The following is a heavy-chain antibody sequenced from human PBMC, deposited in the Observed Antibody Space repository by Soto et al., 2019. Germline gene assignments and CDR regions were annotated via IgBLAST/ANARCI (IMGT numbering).Heavy chain of an antibody. Sequence: PGGSLRLSCAASGFTFSSYAMSWVRQAPGKGLEWDSAITASGDTTYYADSVKGRFTISRDNSKSTMYLQMNSLRAEDTAVYYCAESTIVRENEVYYYYYMDVWGKGTTVTVSS. V-gene: IGHV3-23*01. D-gene: IGHD3-10*01. J-gene: IGHJ6*03. CDR2: ITASGDTT. CDR3: AESTIVRENEVYYYYYMDV. CDR1: GFTFSSYA.